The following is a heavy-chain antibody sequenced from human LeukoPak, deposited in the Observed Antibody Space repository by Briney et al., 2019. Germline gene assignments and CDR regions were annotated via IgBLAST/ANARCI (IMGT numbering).Heavy chain of an antibody. V-gene: IGHV4-59*01. CDR2: IYYSGST. J-gene: IGHJ4*02. Sequence: PSETLSLTCTVSGGSISSYYWSWIRQPPGKGLEWIGYIYYSGSTNYNPSLKSRVTISVDTSKNQFSLKLSSVTAADTAVYYCACSAGYSYGTTVDYWGQGTLVTVSS. D-gene: IGHD5-18*01. CDR3: ACSAGYSYGTTVDY. CDR1: GGSISSYY.